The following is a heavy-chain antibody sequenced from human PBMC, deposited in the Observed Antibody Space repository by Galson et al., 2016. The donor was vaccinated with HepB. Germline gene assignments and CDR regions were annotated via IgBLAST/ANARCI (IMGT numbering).Heavy chain of an antibody. CDR2: IYSGGNT. J-gene: IGHJ4*02. V-gene: IGHV3-53*01. D-gene: IGHD1-26*01. CDR3: GRGPIVGVTGDF. Sequence: SLRLSCAVSDPTFENSWMHWVRQAPGKGLEWVSLIYSGGNTGYADSVKGRFTISRDSSKNTLFLQMNSLRAEDTAMYYCGRGPIVGVTGDFWGQGTLVTVSS. CDR1: DPTFENSW.